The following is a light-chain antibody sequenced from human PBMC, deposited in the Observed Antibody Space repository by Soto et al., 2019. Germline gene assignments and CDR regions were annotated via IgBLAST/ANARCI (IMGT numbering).Light chain of an antibody. J-gene: IGKJ1*01. V-gene: IGKV3-15*01. CDR3: QHYYTYPLT. CDR1: QSITGN. CDR2: DAS. Sequence: ESVMTQSPATLSVSPGEGATLSCRASQSITGNLTWYQQKPGQAPTLLIYDASARATGIPSRFSGSGSGTEFTLTISSLHSEDFATYYFQHYYTYPLTFGQGTKVDIK.